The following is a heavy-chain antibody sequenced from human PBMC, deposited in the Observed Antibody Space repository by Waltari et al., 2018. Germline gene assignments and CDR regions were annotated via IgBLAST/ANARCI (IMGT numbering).Heavy chain of an antibody. CDR3: AKEAVDCSGGSCYSYDDY. V-gene: IGHV3-23*01. CDR2: ISGRGGST. D-gene: IGHD2-15*01. CDR1: GFTFSSCA. Sequence: EVQLLESGGGLVQPGGSLRLSCAASGFTFSSCAMSWVRQAPGKGLEWVSGISGRGGSTTCADAVKGRFTISRDNSKNMLYLQMNSLRVEDTAVYYCAKEAVDCSGGSCYSYDDYWGQGTLVTVSS. J-gene: IGHJ4*02.